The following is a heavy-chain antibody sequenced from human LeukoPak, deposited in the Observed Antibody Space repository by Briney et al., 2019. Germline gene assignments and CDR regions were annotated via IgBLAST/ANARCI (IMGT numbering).Heavy chain of an antibody. D-gene: IGHD3-3*01. CDR2: IYTSGST. J-gene: IGHJ6*03. V-gene: IGHV4-4*07. CDR3: ARVYHYDFWSTDYYYYMDV. CDR1: GGSISSYY. Sequence: PSETLSLTCTVSGGSISSYYWSWIRQPAGKGLEWIGRIYTSGSTNYNPSLKSRGTMSVDTSKNQFSLKLSSVTAADTAVYYCARVYHYDFWSTDYYYYMDVWGKGTTVTVSS.